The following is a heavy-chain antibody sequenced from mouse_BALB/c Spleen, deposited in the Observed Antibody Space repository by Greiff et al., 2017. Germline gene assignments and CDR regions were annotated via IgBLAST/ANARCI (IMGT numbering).Heavy chain of an antibody. CDR2: IDPENGDT. J-gene: IGHJ3*01. D-gene: IGHD2-14*01. Sequence: VHVKQSGAELVRSGASVKLSCTASGFNIKDYYMHWVKQRPEQGLEWIGWIDPENGDTEYAPKFQGKATMTADTSSNTAYLQLSSLTSEDTAVYYCNAYRYDEESAYWGRGTLVTVSA. V-gene: IGHV14-4*02. CDR1: GFNIKDYY. CDR3: NAYRYDEESAY.